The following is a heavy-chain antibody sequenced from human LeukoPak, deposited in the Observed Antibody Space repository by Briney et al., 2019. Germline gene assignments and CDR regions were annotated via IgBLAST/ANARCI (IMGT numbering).Heavy chain of an antibody. V-gene: IGHV3-15*01. J-gene: IGHJ4*02. CDR1: GFTFSDPW. Sequence: PGGSLRLSCAASGFTFSDPWMTWVRQIPGKGLEWVGRIKSKTDGGTTDYAAPVKGRFTISRDDSKNTLSLQMNSLQSEDTAVYYCTRGPHYHDTTGFYYGFFMWGQGTLVTVSS. CDR3: TRGPHYHDTTGFYYGFFM. D-gene: IGHD3-22*01. CDR2: IKSKTDGGTT.